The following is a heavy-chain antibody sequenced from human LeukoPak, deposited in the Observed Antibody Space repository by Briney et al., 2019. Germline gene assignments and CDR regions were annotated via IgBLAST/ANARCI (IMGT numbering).Heavy chain of an antibody. CDR1: GGSISNYY. Sequence: PSETLSLTCAVSGGSISNYYWSWIRQPPGKGLEWIGYIYYSGSTKYNSALKGRATISVDTSKNQFSLFLSSVTAADTAVYYWARGPPDSQWLVWYYFDYWGQGTLVTVSS. CDR3: ARGPPDSQWLVWYYFDY. J-gene: IGHJ4*02. D-gene: IGHD6-19*01. CDR2: IYYSGST. V-gene: IGHV4-59*01.